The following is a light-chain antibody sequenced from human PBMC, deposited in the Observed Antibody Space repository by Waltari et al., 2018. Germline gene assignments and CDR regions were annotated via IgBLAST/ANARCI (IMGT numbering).Light chain of an antibody. J-gene: IGKJ4*01. CDR2: KAS. CDR1: QSIPDW. CDR3: QQYTIYPLA. V-gene: IGKV1-5*03. Sequence: DVQMTQSPATLSASVGDRVTITCRASQSIPDWLAWYQQKPGKAPKLLIYKASNLESVVPSRFIGTRSGTEFTLTISNLQPDDFATYYCQQYTIYPLAFGGGTKVAI.